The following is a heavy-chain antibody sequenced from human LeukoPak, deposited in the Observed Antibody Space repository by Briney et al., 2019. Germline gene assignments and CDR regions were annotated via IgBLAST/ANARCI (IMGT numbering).Heavy chain of an antibody. Sequence: PSETLSLTCAVYGGSFSGYYWSWICQPPGKGLEWIGEINHSGSTNYNPSLKSRVTISVDTSKNQFSLKLSSVTAADTAVYYCARVGQLWSRYNWFDPWGQGTLVTVSS. CDR1: GGSFSGYY. V-gene: IGHV4-34*01. CDR3: ARVGQLWSRYNWFDP. CDR2: INHSGST. D-gene: IGHD5-18*01. J-gene: IGHJ5*02.